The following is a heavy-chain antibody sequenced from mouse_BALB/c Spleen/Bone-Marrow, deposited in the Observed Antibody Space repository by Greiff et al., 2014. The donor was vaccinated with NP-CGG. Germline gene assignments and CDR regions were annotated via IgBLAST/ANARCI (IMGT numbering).Heavy chain of an antibody. V-gene: IGHV14-3*02. CDR1: GFNIKDTY. Sequence: VQLQQSGAELVKPGASVKLSCTASGFNIKDTYMHWVKQRPEQGLEWIGRIDPANGNTKYDPKFQGKATITADTSSNTAHLHLSSLTSEDTAVYYCANHWFAYWGQGTLVTVSA. CDR3: ANHWFAY. CDR2: IDPANGNT. J-gene: IGHJ3*01.